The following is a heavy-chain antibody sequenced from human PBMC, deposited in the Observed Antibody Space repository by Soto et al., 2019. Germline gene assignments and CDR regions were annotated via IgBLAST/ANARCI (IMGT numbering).Heavy chain of an antibody. CDR2: INHSGST. J-gene: IGHJ6*03. D-gene: IGHD2-15*01. CDR1: GGSFSGYY. CDR3: ARGVAKYCSGGSCYPHYYYMDV. V-gene: IGHV4-34*01. Sequence: SETLSLTCAVYGGSFSGYYWSWIRQPPGKGLEWIGEINHSGSTNYNPSLKSRVTISVDTSKNQFSLKLSSVTAADTAVYYCARGVAKYCSGGSCYPHYYYMDVWGKGTTVTVSS.